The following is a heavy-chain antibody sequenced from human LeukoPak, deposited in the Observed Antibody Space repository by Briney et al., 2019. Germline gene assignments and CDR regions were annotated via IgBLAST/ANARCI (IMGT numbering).Heavy chain of an antibody. D-gene: IGHD4-11*01. CDR1: GYTFTIYY. CDR2: INSSGDST. Sequence: ASVKVSCKASGYTFTIYYIHWVRQAPGQGLEWMGKINSSGDSTTYAQKFQGRVTMTRDTSTSTVYMELSSLRPEDTAVFYCASSYSNYDAFDSWGQGTVVTVSS. CDR3: ASSYSNYDAFDS. J-gene: IGHJ3*01. V-gene: IGHV1-46*01.